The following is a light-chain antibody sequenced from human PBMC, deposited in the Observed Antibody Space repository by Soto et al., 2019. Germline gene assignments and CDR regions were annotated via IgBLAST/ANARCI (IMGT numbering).Light chain of an antibody. V-gene: IGKV3-11*01. J-gene: IGKJ4*01. CDR3: QQRGSFPLT. Sequence: EIVLTQSPAALSLSPRERATLSCRASQSIGTYLVWYQQKPGQAPRLLIYDASNRATAIPVRFSGSGSGTDFTLTISSLEPEDFAVYYCQQRGSFPLTIGGGAKVDIK. CDR2: DAS. CDR1: QSIGTY.